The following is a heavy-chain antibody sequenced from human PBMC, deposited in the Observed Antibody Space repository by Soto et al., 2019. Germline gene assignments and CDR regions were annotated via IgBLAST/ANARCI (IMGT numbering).Heavy chain of an antibody. Sequence: SETLSLTCAVYGGSFSGYYWSWIRQPPGKGLEWIGEINHSGSTNYNPSLKSRVTISVDTSKNQFSLKLSSVTAADTAVYYCSTSYGNAWYNYWGQGTQVTVSS. CDR2: INHSGST. D-gene: IGHD6-13*01. CDR3: STSYGNAWYNY. J-gene: IGHJ4*02. CDR1: GGSFSGYY. V-gene: IGHV4-34*03.